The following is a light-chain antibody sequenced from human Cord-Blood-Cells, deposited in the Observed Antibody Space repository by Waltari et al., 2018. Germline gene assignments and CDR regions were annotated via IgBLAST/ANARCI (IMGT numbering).Light chain of an antibody. CDR2: DVS. CDR1: SRDVGGYNY. J-gene: IGLJ1*01. CDR3: CSYAGSYV. V-gene: IGLV2-11*01. Sequence: QSALTQPRSVSGSPGQSVSISCTGTSRDVGGYNYVSWYHQHRGKAPKLIIYDVSKRPSGVPDRFSGSKSGNAASLTISGLQAEDEADYYCCSYAGSYVFGTGTKVTVL.